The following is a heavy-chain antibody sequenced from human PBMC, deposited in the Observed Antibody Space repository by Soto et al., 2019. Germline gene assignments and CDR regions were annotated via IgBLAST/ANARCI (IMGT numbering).Heavy chain of an antibody. CDR3: APMGV. V-gene: IGHV3-23*01. CDR2: IGGSDNRT. CDR1: GFTFSSYA. J-gene: IGHJ6*02. Sequence: EVQLLESGGGLVQPGGSLRLSCAASGFTFSSYAMSWVRQAPGKGLEWVSAIGGSDNRTYYADSVKGRFTISRDNSKNTLYLQMSSLRADDTSVYYCAPMGVWGQGTTVTVSS.